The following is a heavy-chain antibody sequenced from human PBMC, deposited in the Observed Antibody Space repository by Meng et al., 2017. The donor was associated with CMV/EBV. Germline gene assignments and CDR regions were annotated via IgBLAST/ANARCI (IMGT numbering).Heavy chain of an antibody. J-gene: IGHJ5*02. CDR3: AIKTGVTTFGGEGWFDP. Sequence: ASVKVSCKTSGYTFTGHFFHWIRQAPGQGLEWMGWIMPASGNTHYAQAFQGRVTLTTDTSISTAYMELSGLTSDDTAVYYCAIKTGVTTFGGEGWFDPWGQGTLVTVSS. V-gene: IGHV1-2*02. D-gene: IGHD3-9*01. CDR2: IMPASGNT. CDR1: GYTFTGHF.